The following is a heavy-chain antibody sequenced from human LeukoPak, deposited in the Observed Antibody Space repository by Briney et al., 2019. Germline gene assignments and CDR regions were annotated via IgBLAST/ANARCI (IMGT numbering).Heavy chain of an antibody. CDR3: TKAPLVTLIVRASSGNFYGMDV. J-gene: IGHJ6*02. CDR1: GSTLTELS. D-gene: IGHD3-22*01. CDR2: FDPEDGET. Sequence: ASVKVSCKVSGSTLTELSMHWVRQAPGKGLEWVGGFDPEDGETIYAQKFQGRVTMTEDTSTDPAYMELSSLRSEDTAVYYCTKAPLVTLIVRASSGNFYGMDVWGQGTTVTVSS. V-gene: IGHV1-24*01.